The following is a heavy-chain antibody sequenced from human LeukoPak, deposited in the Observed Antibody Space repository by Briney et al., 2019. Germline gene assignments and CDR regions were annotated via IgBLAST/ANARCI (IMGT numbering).Heavy chain of an antibody. Sequence: SETLSLTCTVSGGSISTYFWSWIRQPPGKGLQWIGYIYYSGSPNYNPSLKSRVTISVDTSKKQFSLKLSSVTAADTAVYYCARGSGPDYWGQGTLVTVSS. CDR2: IYYSGSP. CDR3: ARGSGPDY. D-gene: IGHD3-10*01. CDR1: GGSISTYF. V-gene: IGHV4-59*01. J-gene: IGHJ4*02.